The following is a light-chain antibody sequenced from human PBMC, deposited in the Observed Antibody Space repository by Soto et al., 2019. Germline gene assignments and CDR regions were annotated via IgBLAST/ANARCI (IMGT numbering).Light chain of an antibody. V-gene: IGKV3-11*01. CDR3: QQRSNWLLT. CDR2: DAS. J-gene: IGKJ4*01. Sequence: EIVLTQSPATLSLSPGERATLSCRASQSVSSYLAWYQQKPGQAPRLLIYDASNRATGIPARFSGSGSGTDFTLTIRSLEDEDFAVYYCQQRSNWLLTFGGGTKVEIK. CDR1: QSVSSY.